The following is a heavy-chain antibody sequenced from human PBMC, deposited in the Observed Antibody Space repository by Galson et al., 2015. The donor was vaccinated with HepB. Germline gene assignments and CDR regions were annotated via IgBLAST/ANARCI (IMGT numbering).Heavy chain of an antibody. CDR1: GFTFSSYA. CDR2: ITYDGSSK. Sequence: SLRLSCAASGFTFSSYAMHWVRQAPGKGLEWAAVITYDGSSKYYADSVKGRFTISRDNSKNTLYLQMNSLRAEDTAVYYCAKARYYYDSSGLSGDAFDIWGQGTMVTVSS. J-gene: IGHJ3*02. V-gene: IGHV3-30*18. D-gene: IGHD3-22*01. CDR3: AKARYYYDSSGLSGDAFDI.